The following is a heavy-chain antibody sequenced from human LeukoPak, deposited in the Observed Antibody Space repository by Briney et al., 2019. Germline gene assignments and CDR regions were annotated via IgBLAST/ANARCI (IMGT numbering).Heavy chain of an antibody. CDR3: ARADYGGNLFFDY. CDR1: DFTFNKDW. V-gene: IGHV3-7*04. D-gene: IGHD4-23*01. J-gene: IGHJ4*02. CDR2: IKQDGSEI. Sequence: PGGSLRLSCAASDFTFNKDWMNWVRQAPGKGLEWVANIKQDGSEINYVDSVKGRFTISRDNAKNSMLLQMNSLRAEDTAVYYCARADYGGNLFFDYWGQGALVTVSS.